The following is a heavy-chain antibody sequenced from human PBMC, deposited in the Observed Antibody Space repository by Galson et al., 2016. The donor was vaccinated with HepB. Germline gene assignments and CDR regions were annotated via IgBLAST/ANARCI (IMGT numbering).Heavy chain of an antibody. D-gene: IGHD3-10*01. CDR1: GFTFSGHS. J-gene: IGHJ5*02. Sequence: SLRLSCAASGFTFSGHSMNWVRQAPGKGLEWISYITSSGVTMYADSVKGRFTISRDNAKNSVYLQTNSLRAEDTALYYCARDASGNFFFWFDQWGQGNHVTVSS. CDR3: ARDASGNFFFWFDQ. CDR2: ITSSGVTM. V-gene: IGHV3-48*03.